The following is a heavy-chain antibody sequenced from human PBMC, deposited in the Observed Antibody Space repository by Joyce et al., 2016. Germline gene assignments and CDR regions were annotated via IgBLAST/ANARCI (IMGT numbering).Heavy chain of an antibody. CDR3: ARGGYADYQPGHFDY. Sequence: EVQLVESGGGLVQPGGSLRLSCAASGFTFTHHWMHWVRQAPGKGLVWVSRINIDGSGTTYADSVKGRFTISRDNGEKTVHLQMNSLKAEDTARYYCARGGYADYQPGHFDYWGQGILVTVST. D-gene: IGHD4-17*01. CDR2: INIDGSGT. J-gene: IGHJ4*02. CDR1: GFTFTHHW. V-gene: IGHV3-74*01.